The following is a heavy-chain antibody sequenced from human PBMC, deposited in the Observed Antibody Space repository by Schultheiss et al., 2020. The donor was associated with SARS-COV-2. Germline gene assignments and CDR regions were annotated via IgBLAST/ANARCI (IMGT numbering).Heavy chain of an antibody. D-gene: IGHD6-13*01. CDR2: INPNSGGT. CDR1: GYTFTGYY. CDR3: ARPHVAAAGNVENWFDP. J-gene: IGHJ5*02. V-gene: IGHV1-2*02. Sequence: GGSLRLSCKASGYTFTGYYMHWVRQAPGQGLEWMGWINPNSGGTNYAQKFQGRVTMTRDTSISTAYMELSRLRSDDTAVYYCARPHVAAAGNVENWFDPWGQGTLVTVSS.